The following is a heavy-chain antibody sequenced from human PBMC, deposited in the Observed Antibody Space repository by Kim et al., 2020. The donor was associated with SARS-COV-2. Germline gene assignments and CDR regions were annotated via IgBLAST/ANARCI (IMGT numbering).Heavy chain of an antibody. Sequence: GGSLRLSCAASGFTFSSYSMNWVRQAPGKGLEWVSSISSSSSYIYYADSVKGRFTISRDNAKNSLYLQMNSLRAEDTAVYYCARLRSRDDSSGYYYGWGQGTLVTVSS. CDR1: GFTFSSYS. J-gene: IGHJ4*02. V-gene: IGHV3-21*01. CDR3: ARLRSRDDSSGYYYG. D-gene: IGHD3-22*01. CDR2: ISSSSSYI.